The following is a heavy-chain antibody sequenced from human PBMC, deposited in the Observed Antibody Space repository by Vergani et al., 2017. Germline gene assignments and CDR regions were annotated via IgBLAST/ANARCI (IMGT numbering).Heavy chain of an antibody. CDR1: GFTFSSYA. D-gene: IGHD4-17*01. CDR2: ISYDGSNK. J-gene: IGHJ4*02. Sequence: VQLVESGGGVVQPGRSLRLSCAASGFTFSSYAMHWVRQAPGKGLEWVAVISYDGSNKYYADSVKGRFTISRDNSKNTLYLQMNSLRAEDTAVYYCARNDYGDYPFYFDYWGQGTLVTVSS. V-gene: IGHV3-30*01. CDR3: ARNDYGDYPFYFDY.